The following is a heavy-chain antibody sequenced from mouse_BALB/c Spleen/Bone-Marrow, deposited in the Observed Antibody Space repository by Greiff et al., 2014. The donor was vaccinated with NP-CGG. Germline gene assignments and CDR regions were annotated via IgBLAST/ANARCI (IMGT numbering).Heavy chain of an antibody. J-gene: IGHJ3*01. CDR1: GFSLTNYG. D-gene: IGHD4-1*01. Sequence: VHLVESGPGLVAPSQSLSITCTVSGFSLTNYGVHWVRQLPGKGLEWLGVIWAGGSTNYNSALMSRLSISKDNSKSQVFLQMNSLQTDDTAMYYCAREGGTGFASWGQGTLVTVSA. CDR3: AREGGTGFAS. CDR2: IWAGGST. V-gene: IGHV2-9*02.